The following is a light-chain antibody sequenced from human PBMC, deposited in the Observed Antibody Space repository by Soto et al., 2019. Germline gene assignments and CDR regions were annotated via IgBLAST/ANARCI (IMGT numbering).Light chain of an antibody. CDR1: QTSSRW. CDR2: KAS. V-gene: IGKV1-5*03. Sequence: DIQMTQSPSTLSASVGDRVTITCRASQTSSRWLAWYQQKPGKAPKLLIYKASSLESGVPSRFSGSGSGTEFTLTISSLQPDDFATYYCQQYKNYSWTFGQGTKVEIK. J-gene: IGKJ1*01. CDR3: QQYKNYSWT.